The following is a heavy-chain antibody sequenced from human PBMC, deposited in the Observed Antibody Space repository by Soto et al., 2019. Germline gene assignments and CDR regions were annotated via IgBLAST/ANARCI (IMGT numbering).Heavy chain of an antibody. V-gene: IGHV1-3*01. J-gene: IGHJ4*02. D-gene: IGHD3-10*01. CDR1: GYTFTTYP. CDR3: AGKDYYRWGIYYFDY. CDR2: INPANGDR. Sequence: GASVKVSCKASGYTFTTYPIHWVRQAPGQGLEWMGWINPANGDRDFLQKFQGRVTITRDTSASTAYMELSSLTSEDTAVYYCAGKDYYRWGIYYFDYGGQGPLVTVSS.